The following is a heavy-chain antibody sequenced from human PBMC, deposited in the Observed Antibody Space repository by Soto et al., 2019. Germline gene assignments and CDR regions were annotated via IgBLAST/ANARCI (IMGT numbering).Heavy chain of an antibody. V-gene: IGHV3-7*01. Sequence: EVQLVESGGGLVQPGGSLRLACAASGFTFSDYSMSWVRQSPGKWLEGVANIKQDGSDEDYVGSVKGRLNISRDNAKNSLFLQMNSLRAEDTGVYYCARVYYESRGPTKYRAFDCWGQGTLVMVSS. CDR1: GFTFSDYS. D-gene: IGHD3-22*01. CDR3: ARVYYESRGPTKYRAFDC. CDR2: IKQDGSDE. J-gene: IGHJ3*01.